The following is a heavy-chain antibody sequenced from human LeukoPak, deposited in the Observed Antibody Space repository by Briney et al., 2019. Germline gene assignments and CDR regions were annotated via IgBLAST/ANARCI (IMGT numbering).Heavy chain of an antibody. CDR3: ATGSGTDSSGYWNFDY. D-gene: IGHD3-22*01. J-gene: IGHJ4*02. CDR1: EYIFTSYW. Sequence: PGETLNIFRKGSEYIFTSYWIRWAPQLPGKGLEEMRVLYPGDSDTRYSPYFQGQVTISADKSISTAYLQWSSLKVSDTAMYYCATGSGTDSSGYWNFDYWGQGTLVTVSS. V-gene: IGHV5-51*03. CDR2: LYPGDSDT.